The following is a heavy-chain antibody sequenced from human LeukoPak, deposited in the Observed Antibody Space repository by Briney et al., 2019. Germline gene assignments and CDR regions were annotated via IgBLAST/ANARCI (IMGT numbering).Heavy chain of an antibody. CDR2: ISSSSSYI. Sequence: GGSLRLSCAASGFTFSSYSMNWVRQAPGKGLEWVSSISSSSSYIYYADSVKGRFTISRDNAKNSLYLQMNSLRAEDTAVYYCARRGGGSYYHLLDYWGQGTLVTVSS. CDR3: ARRGGGSYYHLLDY. CDR1: GFTFSSYS. V-gene: IGHV3-21*01. D-gene: IGHD1-26*01. J-gene: IGHJ4*02.